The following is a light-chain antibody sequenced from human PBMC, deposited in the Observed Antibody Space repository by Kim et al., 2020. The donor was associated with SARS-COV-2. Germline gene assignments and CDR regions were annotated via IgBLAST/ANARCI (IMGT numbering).Light chain of an antibody. V-gene: IGKV3D-20*01. Sequence: PGERATLSCRASQSVTKNYLGWYQQRRGQAPRLLIYDVTNRATGIPDRFSGSGSGTDFTLIINRLEAEDFAVYYCQQYAHSPITFGQGTRLEIK. J-gene: IGKJ5*01. CDR1: QSVTKNY. CDR3: QQYAHSPIT. CDR2: DVT.